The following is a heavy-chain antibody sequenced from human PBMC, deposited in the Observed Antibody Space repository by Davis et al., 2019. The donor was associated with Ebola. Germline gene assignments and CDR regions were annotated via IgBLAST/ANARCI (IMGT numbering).Heavy chain of an antibody. Sequence: AASVKVSCKASGYTFTSYGISWVRQAPGQGLEWMGRINPNSGGTNYAQKFQGRVTMTRDTSISTAYMALSRLRSDDTAVYYCARSGIAVAGYYYYGMDVWGKGTTVTVSS. J-gene: IGHJ6*04. CDR1: GYTFTSYG. D-gene: IGHD6-19*01. CDR2: INPNSGGT. CDR3: ARSGIAVAGYYYYGMDV. V-gene: IGHV1-2*06.